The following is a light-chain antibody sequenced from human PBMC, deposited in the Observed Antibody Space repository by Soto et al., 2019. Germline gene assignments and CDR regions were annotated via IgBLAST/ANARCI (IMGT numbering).Light chain of an antibody. J-gene: IGLJ2*01. CDR3: CSYAGSYTLV. CDR2: DVS. Sequence: QSALTQPRSVSGSPGQSVTISCTGTSSDVGGYNYVFWYQQHPGKAPKLMIYDVSKRPSGVPDRFSGSKSGNAASPTISGLQAEDEADYYCCSYAGSYTLVFGGGTKLTVL. V-gene: IGLV2-11*01. CDR1: SSDVGGYNY.